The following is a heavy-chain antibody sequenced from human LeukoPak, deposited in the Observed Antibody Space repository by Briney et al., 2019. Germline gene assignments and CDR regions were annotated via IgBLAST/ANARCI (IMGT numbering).Heavy chain of an antibody. CDR3: ARMFIEATNRGRVDP. V-gene: IGHV4-31*03. J-gene: IGHJ5*02. D-gene: IGHD2-8*01. Sequence: TSQTLSLTCTVSGGPIISGGSYWTWIRQHPGRGLEYIGYTFHSGNTYYNPSLKSRVSISVDTSKNQFSLQLSSVTAADTAVYYCARMFIEATNRGRVDPWGQGTLVTVSS. CDR2: TFHSGNT. CDR1: GGPIISGGSY.